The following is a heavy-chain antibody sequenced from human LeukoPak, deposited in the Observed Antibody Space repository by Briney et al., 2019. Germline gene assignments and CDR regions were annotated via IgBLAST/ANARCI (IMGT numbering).Heavy chain of an antibody. D-gene: IGHD2-2*01. CDR3: ARGGDCGTTSCYYFDF. CDR1: GFTFSGYS. CDR2: VSSTGYYI. J-gene: IGHJ4*02. Sequence: GGSLRLSCAASGFTFSGYSMNWVRQAPGKGLEWVSSVSSTGYYIYYADSVKGRFSISRDNAKNSLYLQMNSLRAEDTAVYYCARGGDCGTTSCYYFDFWGQGTRVTVSS. V-gene: IGHV3-21*01.